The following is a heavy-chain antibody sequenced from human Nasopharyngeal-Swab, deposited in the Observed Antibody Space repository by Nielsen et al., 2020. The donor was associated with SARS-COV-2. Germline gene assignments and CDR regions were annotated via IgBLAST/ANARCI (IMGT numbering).Heavy chain of an antibody. V-gene: IGHV1-24*01. Sequence: ASVKVSCKVSGYTLTALAMHWVRQAPGKGLEWMGGFDPEDCETIYAQKFQGRVTMTEDTSTDTAYMELSSLRSEDTAVYYCATGMVITSDAFDIWGQGTMVTVSS. D-gene: IGHD3-22*01. J-gene: IGHJ3*02. CDR1: GYTLTALA. CDR2: FDPEDCET. CDR3: ATGMVITSDAFDI.